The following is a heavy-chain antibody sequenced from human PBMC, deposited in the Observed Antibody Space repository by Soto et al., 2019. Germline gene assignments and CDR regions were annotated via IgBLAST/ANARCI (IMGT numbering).Heavy chain of an antibody. J-gene: IGHJ6*02. CDR1: GFIFSTFT. Sequence: GGSLRLSCAASGFIFSTFTMHWVRQAPGKGLEWVAVISYDGTNTYYADSVKGRSTISRDNSKNTLDLQMSSLRPEDTAVYYCARDPVVVVPAARGPPYGMDVWGQGTTVTV. CDR3: ARDPVVVVPAARGPPYGMDV. D-gene: IGHD2-2*01. V-gene: IGHV3-30-3*01. CDR2: ISYDGTNT.